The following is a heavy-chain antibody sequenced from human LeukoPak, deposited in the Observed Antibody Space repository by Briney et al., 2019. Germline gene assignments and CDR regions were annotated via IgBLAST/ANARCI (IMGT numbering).Heavy chain of an antibody. CDR2: IIPIFGTA. D-gene: IGHD6-13*01. V-gene: IGHV1-69*05. CDR1: GYTFTDYY. J-gene: IGHJ6*03. CDR3: ARDAAVYSSSWYYMDV. Sequence: SVKVSCKASGYTFTDYYINWVRQAPGQGLEWMGGIIPIFGTANYAQKFQGRVTITTDESTSTAYMELSSLRSEDTAVYYCARDAAVYSSSWYYMDVWGKGTTVTVSS.